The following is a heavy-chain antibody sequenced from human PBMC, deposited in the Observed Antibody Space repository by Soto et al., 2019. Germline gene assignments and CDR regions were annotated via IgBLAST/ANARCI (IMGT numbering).Heavy chain of an antibody. J-gene: IGHJ5*02. CDR1: SGPFSGYY. V-gene: IGHV4-34*01. Sequence: QEQLQQWGAGLLKPSETLSLTCAVYSGPFSGYYWSWIRQSPGKGLEWIGEINRSGTTNYNPSLESRVTISVDTSKNQFSLTLSSVTAADSAVYYCARGRSYYGSGSNNWFDPWGQGTLVTVSS. D-gene: IGHD3-10*01. CDR2: INRSGTT. CDR3: ARGRSYYGSGSNNWFDP.